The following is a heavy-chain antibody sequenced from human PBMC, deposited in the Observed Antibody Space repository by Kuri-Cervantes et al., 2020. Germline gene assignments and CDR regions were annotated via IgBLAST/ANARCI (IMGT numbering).Heavy chain of an antibody. CDR2: INHSGST. J-gene: IGHJ5*02. V-gene: IGHV4-34*01. CDR1: GGSFSGYY. CDR3: ARQKRPGIAAAGTFS. Sequence: ESLKISCAVYGGSFSGYYWSWIRQPPGKGLEWIGEINHSGSTNYNPSLKSRVTISVDTSKNQFSLKLSSVTAADTAVYYCARQKRPGIAAAGTFSWGQGTLVTVSS. D-gene: IGHD6-13*01.